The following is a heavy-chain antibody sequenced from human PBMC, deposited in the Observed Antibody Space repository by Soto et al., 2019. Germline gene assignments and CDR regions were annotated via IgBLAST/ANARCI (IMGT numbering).Heavy chain of an antibody. D-gene: IGHD3-22*01. CDR2: IDPTDSYT. V-gene: IGHV5-10-1*01. J-gene: IGHJ4*02. CDR1: GYTFSSFTNYW. CDR3: ARHRGYYDERWRCFDY. Sequence: GESLKISCKGSGYTFSSFTNYWISWVRQMPGKGLEWMGRIDPTDSYTHYSPSFQGHVSISVDKSITTAYLHWSSLKASDSAIYYCARHRGYYDERWRCFDYWSQGTLVTVSS.